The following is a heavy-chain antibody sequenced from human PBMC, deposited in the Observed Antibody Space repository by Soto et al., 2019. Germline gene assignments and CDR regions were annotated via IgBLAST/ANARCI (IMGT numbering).Heavy chain of an antibody. CDR3: SEDRDGWNSPLDY. CDR2: ISYDGSNK. V-gene: IGHV3-30*18. D-gene: IGHD1-7*01. CDR1: GFTSSSYG. J-gene: IGHJ4*01. Sequence: QVQLVESGGGVVQPGRSLRLSCAASGFTSSSYGMHWVRQAPGKGLEWVAVISYDGSNKYYADSVKGRFTISRDNFKNTPVLQMDSLKAEDTAVYYCSEDRDGWNSPLDYWGQGTLVTVSS.